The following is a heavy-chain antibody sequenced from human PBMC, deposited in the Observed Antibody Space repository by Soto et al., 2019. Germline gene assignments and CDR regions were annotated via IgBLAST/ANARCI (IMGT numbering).Heavy chain of an antibody. CDR3: AHSIHCGGDCYYYGMDV. Sequence: QITLKESGPTLVKPTQTLTLTCTFSGFSLSTSGVGVGWIRQPPGKALEWLALIYWDDNKRYSPSLKSRLTITKXXHXNXXVLTMTHVDPVVTVTYYCAHSIHCGGDCYYYGMDVWGQGTTVPVSS. CDR2: IYWDDNK. V-gene: IGHV2-5*02. CDR1: GFSLSTSGVG. J-gene: IGHJ6*02. D-gene: IGHD2-21*01.